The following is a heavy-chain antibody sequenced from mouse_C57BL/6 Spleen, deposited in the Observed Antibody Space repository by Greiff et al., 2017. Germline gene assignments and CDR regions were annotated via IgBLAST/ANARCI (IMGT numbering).Heavy chain of an antibody. CDR3: ARAETAQARSYAMDY. Sequence: VKLQESGPELVKPGASVKISCKASGYAFSSSWMNWVKQRPGKGLEWIGRIYPGDGDTNYNGKFKGKATLTADKSSSTAYMQLSSLTSADSAVYFCARAETAQARSYAMDYWGQGTSVTVSS. D-gene: IGHD3-2*02. J-gene: IGHJ4*01. CDR1: GYAFSSSW. CDR2: IYPGDGDT. V-gene: IGHV1-82*01.